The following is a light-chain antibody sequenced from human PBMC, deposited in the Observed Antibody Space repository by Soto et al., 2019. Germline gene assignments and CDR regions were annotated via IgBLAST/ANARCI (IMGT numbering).Light chain of an antibody. Sequence: QYALTQPASVSGSPGQSIAISCTGTSSDIGGYNYVSWYQQHPGKAPKLLIYDVTHRPSGVSNRFSGSKSGDTASLTISGRQAEDEADYYCSSYTSTSTPYVFGTGTKVTVL. CDR3: SSYTSTSTPYV. CDR1: SSDIGGYNY. J-gene: IGLJ1*01. V-gene: IGLV2-14*03. CDR2: DVT.